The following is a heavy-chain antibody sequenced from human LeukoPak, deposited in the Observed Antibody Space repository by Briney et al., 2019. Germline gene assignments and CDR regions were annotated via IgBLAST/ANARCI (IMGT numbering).Heavy chain of an antibody. J-gene: IGHJ6*03. CDR3: ARRGPGGYSGYERHGYMDV. CDR2: IYPGDSDT. D-gene: IGHD5-12*01. V-gene: IGHV5-51*01. Sequence: GESLKISCKGSGYSFISYWIGWVGQMPGKGLEWMGIIYPGDSDTRYSPSFQGQVTISADKSISTAYLQWSSLKASDTAMYYCARRGPGGYSGYERHGYMDVWGKGTTVTVSS. CDR1: GYSFISYW.